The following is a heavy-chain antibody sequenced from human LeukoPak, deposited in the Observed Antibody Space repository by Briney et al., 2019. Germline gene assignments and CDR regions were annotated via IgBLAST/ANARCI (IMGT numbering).Heavy chain of an antibody. CDR3: ARGPRRSIGYSYGPPDY. Sequence: GGSLRLSCAASGFTFSSYWMHWVRQAPGKGLVWVSRINSGGSSTSYADSVKGRFTISRDNAKNTLYLQMNSLRAEDTAVYYCARGPRRSIGYSYGPPDYWGQGTLVTVSS. J-gene: IGHJ4*02. CDR2: INSGGSST. CDR1: GFTFSSYW. D-gene: IGHD5-18*01. V-gene: IGHV3-74*01.